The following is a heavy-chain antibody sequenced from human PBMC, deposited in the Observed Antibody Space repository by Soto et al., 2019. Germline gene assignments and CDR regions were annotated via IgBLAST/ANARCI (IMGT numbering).Heavy chain of an antibody. J-gene: IGHJ6*02. CDR1: GFTSSSYA. CDR2: ISYDGSNK. Sequence: GGSLRLSCAASGFTSSSYAMHWVRQAPGKGLEWVAVISYDGSNKYYADSVKGRFTISRDNSKNTLYLQMNSLRAEDTAVYYCAKDYVLEWLRYYYGMDVWGQGTTVTV. CDR3: AKDYVLEWLRYYYGMDV. V-gene: IGHV3-30-3*01. D-gene: IGHD3-3*01.